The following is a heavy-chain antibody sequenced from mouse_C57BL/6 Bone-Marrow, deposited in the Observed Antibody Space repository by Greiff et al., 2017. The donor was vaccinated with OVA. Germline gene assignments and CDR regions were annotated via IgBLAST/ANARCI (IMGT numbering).Heavy chain of an antibody. J-gene: IGHJ3*01. CDR1: GYTFTSYG. Sequence: VQLQQSGAELARPGASVKLSCKASGYTFTSYGISWVKQRTGQGLEWIGEIYPRSGNTYYNEKFKGKATLTADKSSSTAYMELRSLTSEDSAVYFCARRWLLPSWFAYWGQGTLVTVSA. CDR3: ARRWLLPSWFAY. V-gene: IGHV1-81*01. CDR2: IYPRSGNT. D-gene: IGHD2-3*01.